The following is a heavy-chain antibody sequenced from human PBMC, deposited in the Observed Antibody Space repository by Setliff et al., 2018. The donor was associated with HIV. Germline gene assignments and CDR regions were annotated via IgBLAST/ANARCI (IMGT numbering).Heavy chain of an antibody. V-gene: IGHV3-9*03. J-gene: IGHJ4*02. CDR2: ISWKSGSL. CDR1: GFIFDDYA. Sequence: GGSLRLSCAASGFIFDDYAMHWVRQAPGECLEWVSGISWKSGSLGYADSVKGRFTISRDNAKNSLYLQMNSLRAEDMALYYCAKDRGAAAGNGGYFDYWGQGMLVTVSS. D-gene: IGHD6-13*01. CDR3: AKDRGAAAGNGGYFDY.